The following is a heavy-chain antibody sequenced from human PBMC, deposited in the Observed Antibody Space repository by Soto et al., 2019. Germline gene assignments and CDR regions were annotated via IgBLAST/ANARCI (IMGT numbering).Heavy chain of an antibody. Sequence: LRRSCAASGFTFSSYGMHWVRQSPGKGLEWVAVIGYDGSNKYYADSVKGRFTISRDNSKNTLYLQMNSLRAEDTAVYYCARAAYYDFWSGYYPDHYGPYNWFDPWGQGTLVTVSS. CDR2: IGYDGSNK. CDR3: ARAAYYDFWSGYYPDHYGPYNWFDP. J-gene: IGHJ5*02. D-gene: IGHD3-3*01. CDR1: GFTFSSYG. V-gene: IGHV3-33*01.